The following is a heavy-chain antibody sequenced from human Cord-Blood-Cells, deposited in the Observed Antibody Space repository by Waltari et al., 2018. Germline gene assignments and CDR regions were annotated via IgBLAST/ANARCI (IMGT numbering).Heavy chain of an antibody. CDR3: AKVGEDIVVVPAAENFDY. CDR1: GFTFSSYA. Sequence: EVQLLESGGGLVQPGGSLRLSCAASGFTFSSYAMSWVRQAPGKGLEWVSAISGSGGSKYYADSVKGRFTISRDNSKNTLYLQMNSLRAEDTAVYYCAKVGEDIVVVPAAENFDYWGQGTLVTVSS. D-gene: IGHD2-2*01. J-gene: IGHJ4*02. V-gene: IGHV3-23*01. CDR2: ISGSGGSK.